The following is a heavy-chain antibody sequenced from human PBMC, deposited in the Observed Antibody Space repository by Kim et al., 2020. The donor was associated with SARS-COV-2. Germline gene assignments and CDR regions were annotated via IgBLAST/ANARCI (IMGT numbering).Heavy chain of an antibody. V-gene: IGHV3-23*01. CDR1: GFTFSVYA. D-gene: IGHD3-10*01. J-gene: IGHJ6*02. Sequence: GGSLRLSCAASGFTFSVYAMSWLRQAPGKGLEWVSSISASGGSTYYEDSVKGRFTISRDNSKNTLYLQMNSLRAEDTAVYYCAKPLWFGESILYYYGMDVWGPGTTVTVSS. CDR3: AKPLWFGESILYYYGMDV. CDR2: ISASGGST.